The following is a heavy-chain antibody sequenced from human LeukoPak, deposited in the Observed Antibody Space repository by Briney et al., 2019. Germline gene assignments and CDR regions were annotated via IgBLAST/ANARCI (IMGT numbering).Heavy chain of an antibody. CDR1: EYTFTGYY. J-gene: IGHJ4*02. V-gene: IGHV1-2*02. D-gene: IGHD4-23*01. CDR3: ARGRGNSGSVDY. Sequence: ASVKVSCKASEYTFTGYYIHWVRQAPGQGLEWMGWINPDSGGTNYALRFQGRVTMTRDASITTAYMDLSRLRSDDTAVYYCARGRGNSGSVDYWGQGTLVTVSS. CDR2: INPDSGGT.